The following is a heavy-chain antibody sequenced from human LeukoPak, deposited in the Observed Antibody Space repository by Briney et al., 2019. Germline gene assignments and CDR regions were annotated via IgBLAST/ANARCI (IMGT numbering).Heavy chain of an antibody. D-gene: IGHD1-26*01. Sequence: GGSLRLSCAASGFTFSSYAMHWVRQAPGKGLEWVAVISYDGSNKYYADSVKGRFTISRDNSKNTLYLQMNSLRAEDTAVYYCARLKNSGSYLAADYWGQGTLVTVSS. CDR1: GFTFSSYA. V-gene: IGHV3-30-3*01. CDR2: ISYDGSNK. CDR3: ARLKNSGSYLAADY. J-gene: IGHJ4*02.